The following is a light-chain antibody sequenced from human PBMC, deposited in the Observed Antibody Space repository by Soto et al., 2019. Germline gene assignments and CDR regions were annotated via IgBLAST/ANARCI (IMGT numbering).Light chain of an antibody. V-gene: IGKV3D-15*01. Sequence: EKVMTQSPATLSVSPGERATLSCRASQSVSSKLAWYQQKPGQAPRVLIYGASTRATGIPARFSGSGSGTEFTLTISSLQSEDFAVYFCQHYNDWPPTWTFGQGTRVEI. J-gene: IGKJ1*01. CDR1: QSVSSK. CDR2: GAS. CDR3: QHYNDWPPTWT.